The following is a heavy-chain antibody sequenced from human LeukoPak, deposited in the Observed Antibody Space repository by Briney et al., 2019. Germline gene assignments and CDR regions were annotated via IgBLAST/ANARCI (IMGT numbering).Heavy chain of an antibody. V-gene: IGHV4-34*01. CDR1: GGSFSGYY. CDR3: ARGSKMLGYNWFDP. J-gene: IGHJ5*02. D-gene: IGHD1-26*01. CDR2: INHSGST. Sequence: KTSETLSLTCAVYGGSFSGYYWNWIRQPPGKGLEWIGEINHSGSTNDIPSLKSRVTISVDTSKNQFSLKLSSVTAADTAVYYCARGSKMLGYNWFDPWGQGTLVTVSS.